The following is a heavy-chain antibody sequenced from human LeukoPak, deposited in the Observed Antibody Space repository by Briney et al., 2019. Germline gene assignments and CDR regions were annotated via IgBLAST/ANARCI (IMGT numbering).Heavy chain of an antibody. V-gene: IGHV1-2*02. J-gene: IGHJ4*02. CDR3: TRALGSDY. D-gene: IGHD1-26*01. Sequence: ASVKVSCKASGYTFTGYYMHWVRQAPGQGLEWMGWINPNSGGTNYAQKFQGRVTMTRDTSITTAYMELSSLRSDDTATYYCTRALGSDYWGQGTLVTVSS. CDR2: INPNSGGT. CDR1: GYTFTGYY.